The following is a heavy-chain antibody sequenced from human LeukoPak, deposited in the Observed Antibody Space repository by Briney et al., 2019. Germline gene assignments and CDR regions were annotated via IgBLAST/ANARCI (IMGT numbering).Heavy chain of an antibody. CDR3: AKKESGYSYGYTPGLDY. V-gene: IGHV3-23*01. CDR2: ISGSGGST. J-gene: IGHJ4*02. CDR1: GFTFSSYA. Sequence: GGSLRLSCAASGFTFSSYAMSWVRQAPGKGLEWVSAISGSGGSTYYADSVKGRFTISRDNSKNTLYLQMNSLRAEDTAVYYCAKKESGYSYGYTPGLDYWGQGTLVTVSS. D-gene: IGHD5-18*01.